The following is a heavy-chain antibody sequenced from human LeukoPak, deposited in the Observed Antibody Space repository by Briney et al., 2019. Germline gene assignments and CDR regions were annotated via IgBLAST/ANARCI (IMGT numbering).Heavy chain of an antibody. CDR1: GGSFSGYY. J-gene: IGHJ6*03. CDR3: ARAESVGPYYYYYMDV. CDR2: INHSGST. V-gene: IGHV4-34*01. Sequence: PSETLSLTCAVYGGSFSGYYWSWIRQPPGKGLEWIGEINHSGSTNYNPSLKSRVTISVDTSKNQFSLKLSSVTAADTAVYYCARAESVGPYYYYYMDVWGKGTTVTVSS. D-gene: IGHD3-16*01.